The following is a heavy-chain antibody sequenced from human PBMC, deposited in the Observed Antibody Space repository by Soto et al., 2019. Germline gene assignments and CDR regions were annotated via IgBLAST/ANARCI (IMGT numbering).Heavy chain of an antibody. V-gene: IGHV4-34*01. CDR3: ARHLYSGESSGYYGY. CDR2: INHSGST. J-gene: IGHJ4*02. CDR1: GGSFSGYY. D-gene: IGHD3-22*01. Sequence: PSETMSLTCAVYGGSFSGYYWSWIRQPPGKGLEWIGEINHSGSTYYNPSLKSRVTMSVDSSKNHLSLKVSSVTAADTAVYYCARHLYSGESSGYYGYWGQGALVTVSS.